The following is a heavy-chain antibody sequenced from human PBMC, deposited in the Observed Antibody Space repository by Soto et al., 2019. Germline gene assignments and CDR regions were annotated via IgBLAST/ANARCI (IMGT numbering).Heavy chain of an antibody. D-gene: IGHD5-18*01. Sequence: EVQLLESGGGLVQPGGSLRLSCAASGFSFSSYAMTWVRQAPGKGLEWVSGISDSGGSTYYADSVKGRFTISRDNSKNMVDLQMNRLRAGDTAVYYCANPGYSYGYDWFDPWGQGTLVTVSS. CDR3: ANPGYSYGYDWFDP. CDR2: ISDSGGST. CDR1: GFSFSSYA. V-gene: IGHV3-23*01. J-gene: IGHJ5*02.